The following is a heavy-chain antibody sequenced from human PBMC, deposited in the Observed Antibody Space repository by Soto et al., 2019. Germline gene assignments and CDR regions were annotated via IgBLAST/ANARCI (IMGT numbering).Heavy chain of an antibody. V-gene: IGHV3-21*01. CDR1: GFTFSSYN. CDR2: ISTWSSYS. CDR3: ARASHDYGALDY. D-gene: IGHD4-17*01. J-gene: IGHJ4*02. Sequence: GGSLRLSCTASGFTFSSYNMNWVRQAPGKGLEWVSYISTWSSYSFYADSVKGRFTISRDNSENSLYLQLDSLRDEDTAVYYCARASHDYGALDYWGQGALVTSPQ.